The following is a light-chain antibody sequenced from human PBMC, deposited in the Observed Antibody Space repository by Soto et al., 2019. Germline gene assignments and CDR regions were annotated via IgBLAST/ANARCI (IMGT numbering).Light chain of an antibody. CDR1: SSNIRDNY. CDR2: DNY. J-gene: IGLJ3*02. Sequence: QSVLTQPPSMSAAPGQRVTISCSGTSSNIRDNYVSWYRQFPGTAPELLIYDNYKRPSGIPDRFSGSKSGTSATLGITGLQTGDEADYYCGTWDTSLSNWVFGGGTKVTVL. CDR3: GTWDTSLSNWV. V-gene: IGLV1-51*01.